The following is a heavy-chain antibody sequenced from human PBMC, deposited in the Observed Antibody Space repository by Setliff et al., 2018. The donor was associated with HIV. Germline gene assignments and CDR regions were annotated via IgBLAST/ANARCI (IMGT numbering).Heavy chain of an antibody. Sequence: GGSLRLSCAASGFAFSSSEMNWVRQAPGKGLEWVSYISSSGSSIYYGDSGKGRFTISRDNAKNSLYLQMNSLRAEDTAVYYCSKEKFTFTVVRGVIDSWGQGTLVTVPS. CDR1: GFAFSSSE. D-gene: IGHD3-10*01. J-gene: IGHJ4*02. CDR3: SKEKFTFTVVRGVIDS. V-gene: IGHV3-48*03. CDR2: ISSSGSSI.